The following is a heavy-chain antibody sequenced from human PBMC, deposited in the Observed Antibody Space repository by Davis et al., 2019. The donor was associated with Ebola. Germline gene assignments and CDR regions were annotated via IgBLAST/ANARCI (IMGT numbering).Heavy chain of an antibody. CDR1: GFTVSSNY. CDR3: ARDQEMATIIVYYYYGMDV. V-gene: IGHV3-66*02. D-gene: IGHD5-24*01. J-gene: IGHJ6*04. CDR2: IYSGGST. Sequence: PGGSLRLSCAASGFTVSSNYMSWVRQAPGKGLEWVSVIYSGGSTYYADSVKGRFTISRDNSKNTLYLQMNSLRAEDTAVYYCARDQEMATIIVYYYYGMDVWGKGTTVTVSS.